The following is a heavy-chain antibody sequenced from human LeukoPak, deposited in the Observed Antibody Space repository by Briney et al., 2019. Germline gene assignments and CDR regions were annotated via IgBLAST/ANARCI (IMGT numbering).Heavy chain of an antibody. CDR1: GYTFTSYG. Sequence: ASVKVSCKASGYTFTSYGISWVRQAPGQGLEWMGWISAYNGNTNYAQKLQGRVTMTTDTSTSTAYMELRSLRSDDTAVYYCARLDHGYCSSTSCYLTDYWGQGTLVTVFS. CDR2: ISAYNGNT. D-gene: IGHD2-2*01. J-gene: IGHJ4*02. V-gene: IGHV1-18*01. CDR3: ARLDHGYCSSTSCYLTDY.